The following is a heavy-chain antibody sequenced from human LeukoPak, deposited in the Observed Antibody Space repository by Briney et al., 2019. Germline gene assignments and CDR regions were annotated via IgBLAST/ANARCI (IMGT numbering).Heavy chain of an antibody. V-gene: IGHV4-30-4*01. D-gene: IGHD3-22*01. CDR1: GGSISSGDYY. CDR2: IYYSGST. Sequence: PSETLSLTCTVSGGSISSGDYYWSWIRQPPGKGLEWIGYIYYSGSTYYNPSLKSRVTISVDTSKNQFSLKLSSVTAADTAVYYCAFGYYDSSGYYPFDYWGQGTLVTVSS. J-gene: IGHJ4*02. CDR3: AFGYYDSSGYYPFDY.